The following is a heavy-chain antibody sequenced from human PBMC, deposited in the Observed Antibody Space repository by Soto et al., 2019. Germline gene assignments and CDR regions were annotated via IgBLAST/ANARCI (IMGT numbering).Heavy chain of an antibody. J-gene: IGHJ4*02. V-gene: IGHV4-30-4*01. CDR3: ARAPYGSGTKPYYFDY. Sequence: SETLSLTCTVSGGSISSGCYYWSWIRQAPDKGLEWIGHIYNGGSTYDNPSLESRVTISMDTSRSQFSLILTSVTATDTAVYYCARAPYGSGTKPYYFDYWGQGTQVTVSS. D-gene: IGHD3-10*01. CDR2: IYNGGST. CDR1: GGSISSGCYY.